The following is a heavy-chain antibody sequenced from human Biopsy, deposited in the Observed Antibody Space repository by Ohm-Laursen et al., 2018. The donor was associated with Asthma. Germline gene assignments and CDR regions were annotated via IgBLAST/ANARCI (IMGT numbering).Heavy chain of an antibody. CDR1: GYSLTDLS. V-gene: IGHV1-24*01. J-gene: IGHJ4*02. D-gene: IGHD4-17*01. CDR3: ASDFPKDYVRYNFQF. Sequence: ASVKVSCNISGYSLTDLSMHWVRQAPGQGLEWMGGHDHEEGGTVNAWRFQGRVTMTEDTSTDTAYMEPSSLSSDDTAVYYCASDFPKDYVRYNFQFWGQGTLVTVSS. CDR2: HDHEEGGT.